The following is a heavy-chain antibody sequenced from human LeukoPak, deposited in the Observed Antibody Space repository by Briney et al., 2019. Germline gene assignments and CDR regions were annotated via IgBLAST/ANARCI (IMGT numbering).Heavy chain of an antibody. J-gene: IGHJ6*03. D-gene: IGHD3-3*01. CDR2: IYYSGST. V-gene: IGHV4-31*03. Sequence: SQTLSLTCTVSGGSISSGGYYWSWIRQHPGKGLEWIGYIYYSGSTYYNPSLKSRVTISVDTSKNQFSLKLSSVTAADTAVYYCARGGADFWSGYWAEQKDNYYYYMDVWGKGTTVTVSS. CDR3: ARGGADFWSGYWAEQKDNYYYYMDV. CDR1: GGSISSGGYY.